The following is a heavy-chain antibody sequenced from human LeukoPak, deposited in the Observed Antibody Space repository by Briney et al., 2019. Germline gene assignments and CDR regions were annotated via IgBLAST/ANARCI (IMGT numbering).Heavy chain of an antibody. Sequence: ASVTVSCKASGGTFIIYAISWVRQAPGQGLEWMGRIIPILGIANYAQKFQGRVTITADKSTSTAYMELSSLRSEDTAVYYCARAARGDSNDYWGQGTLVTVSS. CDR2: IIPILGIA. CDR3: ARAARGDSNDY. V-gene: IGHV1-69*04. J-gene: IGHJ4*02. D-gene: IGHD2-21*02. CDR1: GGTFIIYA.